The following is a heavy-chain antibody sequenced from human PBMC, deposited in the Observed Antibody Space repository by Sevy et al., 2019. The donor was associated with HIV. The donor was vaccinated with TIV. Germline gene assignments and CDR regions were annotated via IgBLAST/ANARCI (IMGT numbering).Heavy chain of an antibody. D-gene: IGHD6-6*01. CDR2: IYTSGST. CDR3: ARDFCSSSLYYYGMDV. Sequence: SENLSLTCTVSGGSISSYYWSWIRQPAGKGLEWIGRIYTSGSTNYNPSLKSRVTMSVDTSKNQFSLMLSSVTAADTAVYNYARDFCSSSLYYYGMDVWGQGTTVTVSS. V-gene: IGHV4-4*07. J-gene: IGHJ6*02. CDR1: GGSISSYY.